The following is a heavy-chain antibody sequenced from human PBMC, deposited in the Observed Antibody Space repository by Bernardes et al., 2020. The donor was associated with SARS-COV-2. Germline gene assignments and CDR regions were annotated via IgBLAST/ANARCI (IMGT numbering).Heavy chain of an antibody. Sequence: SQSLSPTCTVSGGSPCSNSYYRGWIRKPQGTGLEWIGSIHHSGRTYYNPSLKSRVTISVDTSKNQFSLKRSSVTAADTAVYYCARGRGIVASPDNWFDPWGQGTLVTVS. CDR3: ARGRGIVASPDNWFDP. CDR2: IHHSGRT. CDR1: GGSPCSNSYY. J-gene: IGHJ5*02. V-gene: IGHV4-39*07. D-gene: IGHD2-15*01.